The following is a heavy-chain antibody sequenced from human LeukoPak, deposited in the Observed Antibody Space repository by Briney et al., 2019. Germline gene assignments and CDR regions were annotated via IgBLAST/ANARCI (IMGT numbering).Heavy chain of an antibody. CDR1: GFTFSSYG. CDR2: ISYDGSNK. CDR3: AKERLFSYYYDSSGYDAFDI. D-gene: IGHD3-22*01. Sequence: GGSLRLSCAASGFTFSSYGMHWVRQAPGKGLEWVAVISYDGSNKYYADSVKGRFTISRDNSKNTLYLQMNSLRAEDTAVYYCAKERLFSYYYDSSGYDAFDIWGQGTMVTVSS. V-gene: IGHV3-30*18. J-gene: IGHJ3*02.